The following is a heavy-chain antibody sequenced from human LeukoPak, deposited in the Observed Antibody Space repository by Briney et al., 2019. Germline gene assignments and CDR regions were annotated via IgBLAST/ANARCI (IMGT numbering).Heavy chain of an antibody. CDR2: ISYDGSNK. V-gene: IGHV3-30*18. CDR3: AKDWTLFDY. D-gene: IGHD3/OR15-3a*01. CDR1: GFTFSSYG. J-gene: IGHJ4*02. Sequence: GGSLRLSCAASGFTFSSYGMHWVRQAPGKGLEWVAVISYDGSNKYYADSVKGRFTISGDNSKNTLYLQMNSLRAEDTAVYYCAKDWTLFDYWGQGTLVTVS.